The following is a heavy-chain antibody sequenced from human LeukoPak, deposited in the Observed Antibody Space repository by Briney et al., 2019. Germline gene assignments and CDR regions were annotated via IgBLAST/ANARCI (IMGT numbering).Heavy chain of an antibody. CDR1: GFSFSTTG. J-gene: IGHJ4*02. Sequence: PGGSLRLSCAASGFSFSTTGIHWVRQAPGKGLEWVAAISYDGSNQYYGDSVKGRLTISRDTSKYTVYLQMNSLGAEDTALYYCAKSTGRYFGLLDDLGYWGQGTLVTVSS. D-gene: IGHD3-9*01. V-gene: IGHV3-30*18. CDR2: ISYDGSNQ. CDR3: AKSTGRYFGLLDDLGY.